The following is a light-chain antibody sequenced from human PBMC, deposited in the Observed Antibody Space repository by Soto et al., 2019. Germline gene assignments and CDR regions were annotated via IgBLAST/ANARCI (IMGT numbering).Light chain of an antibody. J-gene: IGKJ2*01. V-gene: IGKV3-15*01. CDR3: QQYNNCPPYT. CDR1: QSVSSK. Sequence: EIVMTQSPATLSVSPGERATLSCRASQSVSSKLAWYQQKPGQPPRLLIYGASTRATGIPARFTGSGSGTEFTLPISNLQYEDFAMYYCQQYNNCPPYTLGQGTNVDIK. CDR2: GAS.